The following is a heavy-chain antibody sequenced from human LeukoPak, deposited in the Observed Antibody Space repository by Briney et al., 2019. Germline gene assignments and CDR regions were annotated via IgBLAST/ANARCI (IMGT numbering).Heavy chain of an antibody. D-gene: IGHD3-22*01. Sequence: SETLSLTCAVSGGSISSYYWSWIRQPPGKGLEWIGYIYYSGSTNYNPSLKSRVTISVDTSKNQFSLRLSSVTAADTAVYYCASSLRPTYYYDSSGYYYDLGYWGQGTLVTVSS. J-gene: IGHJ4*02. V-gene: IGHV4-59*01. CDR2: IYYSGST. CDR1: GGSISSYY. CDR3: ASSLRPTYYYDSSGYYYDLGY.